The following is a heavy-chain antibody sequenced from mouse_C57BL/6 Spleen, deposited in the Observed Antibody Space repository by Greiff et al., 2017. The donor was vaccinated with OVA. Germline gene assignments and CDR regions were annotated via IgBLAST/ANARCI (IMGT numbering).Heavy chain of an antibody. CDR3: ATYYYGSSPFAY. Sequence: VQLKESGPELVKPGDSVKISCKASGYSFTGYFMNWVMQSHGKSLEWIGRINPYNGDTFYNQKFKGKATLTVDKSSSTAHMELRSLTSEDSAVYYCATYYYGSSPFAYWGQGTLVTVSA. V-gene: IGHV1-20*01. CDR2: INPYNGDT. J-gene: IGHJ3*01. D-gene: IGHD1-1*01. CDR1: GYSFTGYF.